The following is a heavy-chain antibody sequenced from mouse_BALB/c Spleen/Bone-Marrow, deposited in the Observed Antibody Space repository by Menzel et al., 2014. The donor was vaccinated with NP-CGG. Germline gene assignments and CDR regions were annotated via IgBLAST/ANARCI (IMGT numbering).Heavy chain of an antibody. J-gene: IGHJ2*01. D-gene: IGHD1-2*01. CDR2: ISSYSGNT. CDR1: GYTFTGYA. Sequence: VQLLQSGPELVRPGVSVKISCKGFGYTFTGYAIHWVKQSHAKTLEWIGVISSYSGNTNYNQKFKGRVTMTVDKSSSTAYMELARLTSENSEIYYCASTAGTQYNYFAYWGQGTTLTVSS. V-gene: IGHV1S137*01. CDR3: ASTAGTQYNYFAY.